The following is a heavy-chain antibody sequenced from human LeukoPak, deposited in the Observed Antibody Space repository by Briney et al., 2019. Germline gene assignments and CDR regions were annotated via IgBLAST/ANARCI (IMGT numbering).Heavy chain of an antibody. CDR3: ARGGSLWFGDIPHDY. J-gene: IGHJ4*02. CDR2: INHSGST. D-gene: IGHD3-10*01. V-gene: IGHV4-34*01. Sequence: SETLSLTCAVYGGSFSGYYWSWTRQPPGKGLEWIGEINHSGSTNYNPSLKSRVTISVDTSKNQFSLKLSSVTAADTAVYYCARGGSLWFGDIPHDYWGQGTLVTVSS. CDR1: GGSFSGYY.